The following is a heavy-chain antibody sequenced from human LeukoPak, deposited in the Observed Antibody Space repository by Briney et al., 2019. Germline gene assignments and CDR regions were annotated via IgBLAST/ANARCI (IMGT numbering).Heavy chain of an antibody. CDR2: INHSGST. CDR3: ARGGMYYYDISGYYLPS. V-gene: IGHV4-34*01. Sequence: SETLSLTCAVYGGSFSGYYWSWIRQPQGKGLEWIGEINHSGSTNYNPSLKPRDTISVDTPKNQFSLKLSPVTAAHPAVYLCARGGMYYYDISGYYLPSWGQGTL. D-gene: IGHD3-22*01. CDR1: GGSFSGYY. J-gene: IGHJ5*02.